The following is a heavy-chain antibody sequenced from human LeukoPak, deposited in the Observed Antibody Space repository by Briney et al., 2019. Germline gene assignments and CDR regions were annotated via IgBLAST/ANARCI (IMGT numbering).Heavy chain of an antibody. CDR2: INTYNGNT. Sequence: GSSVKVSCKASGGTFSSYAISWVRQAPGQGLEWMAWINTYNGNTHYAQNFQGRVTMTTDKSTSTTYMELRSLTSDDTAVYYCARGISETTVIPIDYWGPGTLVTVSS. CDR3: ARGISETTVIPIDY. V-gene: IGHV1-18*01. J-gene: IGHJ4*02. CDR1: GGTFSSYA. D-gene: IGHD4-11*01.